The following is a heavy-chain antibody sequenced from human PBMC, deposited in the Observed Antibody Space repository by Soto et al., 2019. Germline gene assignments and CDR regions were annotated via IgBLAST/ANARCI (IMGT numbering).Heavy chain of an antibody. J-gene: IGHJ4*01. CDR1: GFTFSSYA. CDR2: ISSNGGST. D-gene: IGHD4-17*01. V-gene: IGHV3-64D*06. CDR3: VKKRDPGPYGDPSYFDY. Sequence: LRLSCSASGFTFSSYAMHWVRQAPGKGLEYVSAISSNGGSTYYADSVKGRFTISRDNSKNTLYLQMSRLRAEDTAVYYCVKKRDPGPYGDPSYFDYWGQGTLVTVSS.